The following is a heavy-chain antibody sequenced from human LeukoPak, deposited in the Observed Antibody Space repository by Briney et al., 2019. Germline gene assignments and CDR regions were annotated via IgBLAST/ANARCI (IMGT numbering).Heavy chain of an antibody. CDR1: GGSFSGYY. CDR2: INHSGST. J-gene: IGHJ6*03. Sequence: PSETLSLTCAGYGGSFSGYYWSWIRQPPGKGLEWIGEINHSGSTNYNPSLKSRVTIPVDTSKNQFSLKLSSVTAADTAVYYCARRSNRSGYYYYYMDVWGKGTTVTISS. CDR3: ARRSNRSGYYYYYMDV. V-gene: IGHV4-34*01.